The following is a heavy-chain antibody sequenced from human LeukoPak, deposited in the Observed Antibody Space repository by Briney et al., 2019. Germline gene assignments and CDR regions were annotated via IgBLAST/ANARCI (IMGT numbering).Heavy chain of an antibody. V-gene: IGHV3-30-3*01. J-gene: IGHJ5*02. CDR1: GFTFSNYA. Sequence: PGGSLRLSCAASGFTFSNYAMHWVRQAPGKGLEWVAVISYDGSNRYYADSVRGRFTISRDSSKNTLYLQMNSLRVEDTAVYYCARDRDGDTAMGPWGQGTLVTVSS. CDR2: ISYDGSNR. CDR3: ARDRDGDTAMGP. D-gene: IGHD5-18*01.